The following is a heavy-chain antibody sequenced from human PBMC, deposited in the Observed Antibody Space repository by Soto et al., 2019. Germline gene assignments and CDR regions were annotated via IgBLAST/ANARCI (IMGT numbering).Heavy chain of an antibody. D-gene: IGHD2-15*01. Sequence: GGSLRLSCAASGFTCSSYSMNWVRQAPGKGLEWVSYISSSSTTKYYADSVKGRFTISRDNAKNSLYLQMNSLRAEDTAVYYCARDGCSGSNCLNWFDPWGQGTLVTSPQ. CDR1: GFTCSSYS. J-gene: IGHJ5*02. CDR3: ARDGCSGSNCLNWFDP. CDR2: ISSSSTTK. V-gene: IGHV3-48*01.